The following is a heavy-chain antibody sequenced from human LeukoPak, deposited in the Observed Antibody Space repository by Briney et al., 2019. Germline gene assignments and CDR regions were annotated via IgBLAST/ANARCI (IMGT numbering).Heavy chain of an antibody. D-gene: IGHD3-3*01. J-gene: IGHJ6*02. Sequence: GASVKVSCKASGGTFSSYAISWVRQAPGQGLEWMGGIIPIFGTANYAQKFQGRVTITADESTSTAYMELSSLRSEDTAVYYCARGSREGFLEWSPAPYYYYGMDVWGRGTLVTVSS. V-gene: IGHV1-69*13. CDR1: GGTFSSYA. CDR2: IIPIFGTA. CDR3: ARGSREGFLEWSPAPYYYYGMDV.